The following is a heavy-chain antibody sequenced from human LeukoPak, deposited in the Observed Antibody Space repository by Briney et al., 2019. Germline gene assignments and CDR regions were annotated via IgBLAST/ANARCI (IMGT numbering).Heavy chain of an antibody. V-gene: IGHV1-2*02. CDR1: GYTFTGYY. J-gene: IGHJ4*02. CDR3: ARDPRSHGSCYDY. D-gene: IGHD2-15*01. Sequence: GASVKVSCKASGYTFTGYYMHWVRQAPGQGLEWMGWINPNSGGTNYAQKFQGRVTMTRDTSISTAYMELSRLRSDDTAVYYCARDPRSHGSCYDYWGRGTLVTVSS. CDR2: INPNSGGT.